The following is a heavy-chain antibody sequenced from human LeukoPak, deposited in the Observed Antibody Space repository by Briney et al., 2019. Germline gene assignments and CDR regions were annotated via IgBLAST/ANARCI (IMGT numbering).Heavy chain of an antibody. J-gene: IGHJ4*02. CDR2: ISYDGSNQ. D-gene: IGHD2-15*01. V-gene: IGHV3-30-3*02. CDR3: AKQLGYCSDGSCYFPY. CDR1: GFTFSSYP. Sequence: GRSLRLSCAASGFTFSSYPMHWVRQAPGKGLEWVAVISYDGSNQYYADSVKGRFTISRDNSKHTLYLQMNSLRAEDTAVYYCAKQLGYCSDGSCYFPYWGQGTLVTVSS.